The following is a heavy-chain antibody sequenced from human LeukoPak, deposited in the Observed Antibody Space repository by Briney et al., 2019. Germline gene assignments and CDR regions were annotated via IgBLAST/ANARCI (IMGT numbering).Heavy chain of an antibody. D-gene: IGHD6-13*01. V-gene: IGHV1-69*06. CDR2: IIPIFGTA. CDR3: ARVDSSSWYVAFDY. Sequence: VASVKVSCKASGGTFSSYAISWVRQAPGQGLEWMGGIIPIFGTANYAQKFQGRVTITADKSTSTAYMELSSLRSEDTAVYYCARVDSSSWYVAFDYWGQGTLVTVSS. CDR1: GGTFSSYA. J-gene: IGHJ4*02.